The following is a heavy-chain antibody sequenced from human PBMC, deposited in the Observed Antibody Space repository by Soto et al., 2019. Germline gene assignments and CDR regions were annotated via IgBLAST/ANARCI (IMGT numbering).Heavy chain of an antibody. CDR2: IIPIFGTA. Sequence: SVKVSCKASGGTFSSYAISWVRQAPGQGLEWMGGIIPIFGTANYAQKFQGRVTMTTDTSTSTAYMELRSLRSDDTAVYYCARDAGATAIQGPHYFDYWGQGTLVTVSS. V-gene: IGHV1-69*05. D-gene: IGHD2-21*02. CDR3: ARDAGATAIQGPHYFDY. CDR1: GGTFSSYA. J-gene: IGHJ4*02.